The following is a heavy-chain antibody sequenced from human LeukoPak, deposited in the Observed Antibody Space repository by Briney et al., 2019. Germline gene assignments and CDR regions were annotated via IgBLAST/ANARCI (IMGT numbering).Heavy chain of an antibody. J-gene: IGHJ4*02. D-gene: IGHD3-10*01. CDR3: AREVTVWLGDLHGDFFDY. V-gene: IGHV4-59*01. CDR2: IYYSGST. CDR1: GGSISSYY. Sequence: PSETLSLTCTVSGGSISSYYWTWIRQPPGKGLDWSGSIYYSGSTNYNPSLKSRVTISVDTSNNQFSLRLSSVTAADTAVYYCAREVTVWLGDLHGDFFDYWGQGLLFTVSP.